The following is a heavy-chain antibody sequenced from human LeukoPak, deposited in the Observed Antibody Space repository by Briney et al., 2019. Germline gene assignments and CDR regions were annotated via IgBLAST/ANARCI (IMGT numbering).Heavy chain of an antibody. V-gene: IGHV4-34*01. CDR2: INHSGST. CDR3: ARVRDPNWFDP. Sequence: SETLSLTCAVYGGSFIGYYWSWIRQPPGKGLEWVGEINHSGSTNYNPSLKSRVTISVDTSKNQFSLKLSSVTAADTAVYYCARVRDPNWFDPWGQGTLVTVSS. CDR1: GGSFIGYY. J-gene: IGHJ5*02.